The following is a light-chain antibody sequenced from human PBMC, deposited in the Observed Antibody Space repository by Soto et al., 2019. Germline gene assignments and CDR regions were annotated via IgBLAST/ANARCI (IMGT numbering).Light chain of an antibody. CDR2: EVS. CDR1: QILVHSDGIAY. V-gene: IGKV2D-29*02. CDR3: MQSIQLRT. Sequence: DVVMTHSPLSLPVTLGRPASISCISNQILVHSDGIAYFSWFQQRPGRSPQILIYEVSNRFSGVPERFSGSGSGTDFTLKISRVEAEDVGLYYCMQSIQLRTCGQGTKGDIK. J-gene: IGKJ1*01.